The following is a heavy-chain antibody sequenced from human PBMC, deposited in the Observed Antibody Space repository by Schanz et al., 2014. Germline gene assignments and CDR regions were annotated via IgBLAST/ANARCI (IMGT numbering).Heavy chain of an antibody. D-gene: IGHD2-15*01. CDR1: GFTFSSYA. Sequence: QVHLVESGGGVVQPGRSLRLSCAASGFTFSSYAMHWVRQAPGKGLEWVSGLTEGGGGTYYTDAVKGRFTISRDNLKNTVYLQMNSLRAGDTAVYYCARLVGPSFYYGMDVWGQGTTVTVSS. V-gene: IGHV3-30*04. J-gene: IGHJ6*02. CDR2: LTEGGGGT. CDR3: ARLVGPSFYYGMDV.